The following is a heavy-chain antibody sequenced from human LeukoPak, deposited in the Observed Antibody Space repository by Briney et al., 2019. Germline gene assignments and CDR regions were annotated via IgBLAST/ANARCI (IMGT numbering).Heavy chain of an antibody. CDR2: IIPIFGTA. CDR3: AREGGSSSRHNWFDP. J-gene: IGHJ5*02. D-gene: IGHD6-6*01. V-gene: IGHV1-69*05. CDR1: GYTFTSYY. Sequence: GASVKVSCKATGYTFTSYYMHWVRQAPGQGLEWMGGIIPIFGTANYAQKFQGRVTITTDESTSTAYMELSSLRSEDTAVYYCAREGGSSSRHNWFDPWGQGTLVTVSS.